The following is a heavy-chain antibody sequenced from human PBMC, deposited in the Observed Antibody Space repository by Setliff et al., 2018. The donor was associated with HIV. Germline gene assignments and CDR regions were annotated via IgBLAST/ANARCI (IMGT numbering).Heavy chain of an antibody. J-gene: IGHJ4*02. V-gene: IGHV1-2*02. Sequence: ASVKVSCKASGYSFTDYFMHWVRQAPGQGLEWMGWISPNNGDKNIPQSFQGRVTMTRDTSINTAYMELSGLRSDDTAMYYCARQLSNSLDYWGQGALVTVSS. CDR3: ARQLSNSLDY. CDR1: GYSFTDYF. D-gene: IGHD7-27*01. CDR2: ISPNNGDK.